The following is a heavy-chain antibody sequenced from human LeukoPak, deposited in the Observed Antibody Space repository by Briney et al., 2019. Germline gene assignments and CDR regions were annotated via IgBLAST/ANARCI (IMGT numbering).Heavy chain of an antibody. CDR1: GFTFSSYW. J-gene: IGHJ3*02. CDR2: IGEDGSEK. D-gene: IGHD3-10*01. CDR3: AKDLGFGESSSTDAFDI. Sequence: GGSLRLSCAASGFTFSSYWMTWVRQAPGKGLEWVANIGEDGSEKYYVDSVKGRFTISRDNAKNSLYLQTNSLRAEDTALYYCAKDLGFGESSSTDAFDIWGQGTMVTVSS. V-gene: IGHV3-7*03.